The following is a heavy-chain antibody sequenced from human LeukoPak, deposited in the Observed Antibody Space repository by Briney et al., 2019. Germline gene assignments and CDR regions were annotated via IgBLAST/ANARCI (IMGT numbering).Heavy chain of an antibody. J-gene: IGHJ6*03. D-gene: IGHD1-26*01. CDR2: MNPNSGNT. V-gene: IGHV1-8*01. CDR1: GYTSTSYD. CDR3: ARALAWGGSYYNYYYMDV. Sequence: ASVKVSCKASGYTSTSYDINWVRQATGQGPEWMGWMNPNSGNTGYAQKFQGRVTMTRNTSISTFYMDLSSLRSEDTAVYYCARALAWGGSYYNYYYMDVWGKGTTITVSS.